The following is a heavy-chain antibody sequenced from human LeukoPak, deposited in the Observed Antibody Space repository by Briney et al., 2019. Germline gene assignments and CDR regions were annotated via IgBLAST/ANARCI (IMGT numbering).Heavy chain of an antibody. D-gene: IGHD5-24*01. CDR2: IDGSSRSI. Sequence: PGGSLRLSCAASGFSFNSYGMNWVRHAPGKGLERVSYIDGSSRSIYYAVSVKGRFTVSRDNAKNSLFLQMNSLRDEDTAVYFCARKMALWGQGTLVTVSS. CDR1: GFSFNSYG. J-gene: IGHJ4*02. CDR3: ARKMAL. V-gene: IGHV3-48*02.